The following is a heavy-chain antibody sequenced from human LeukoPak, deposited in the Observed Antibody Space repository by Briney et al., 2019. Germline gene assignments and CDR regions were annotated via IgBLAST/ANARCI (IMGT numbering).Heavy chain of an antibody. J-gene: IGHJ4*02. CDR1: GASINDYY. D-gene: IGHD2-8*01. CDR3: TRVVNGGHFDY. V-gene: IGHV4-59*01. CDR2: VYHTGTS. Sequence: SETLSLTCSASGASINDYYWTWIRQPPGKGLEWIGYVYHTGTSGYHPSLKSRVAMSLDTSKNQVSLKLRSVTAADTAVYFCTRVVNGGHFDYWGQGTLVTVSS.